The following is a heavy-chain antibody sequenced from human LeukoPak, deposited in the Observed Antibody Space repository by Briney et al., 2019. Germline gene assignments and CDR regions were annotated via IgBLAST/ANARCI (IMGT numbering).Heavy chain of an antibody. CDR2: FDPEDGET. CDR1: GYTLTELS. Sequence: ASVKVSCKASGYTLTELSMHWVRQAPGKGLEWMGGFDPEDGETIYAQKFQGRVTMTEDTSTDTAYMELSSLRSEDTAVYYCGNWNLYYFDYWGQGTLVTVSS. V-gene: IGHV1-24*01. D-gene: IGHD1-1*01. J-gene: IGHJ4*02. CDR3: GNWNLYYFDY.